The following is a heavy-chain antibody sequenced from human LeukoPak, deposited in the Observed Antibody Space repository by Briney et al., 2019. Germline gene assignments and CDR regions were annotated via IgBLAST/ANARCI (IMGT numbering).Heavy chain of an antibody. V-gene: IGHV4-39*07. CDR3: ARDYWNDDIPFDY. D-gene: IGHD1-1*01. Sequence: SETLSLTCTVSGGSISSSSYYWGWIRQPPGKGLEWIGSIYYSGSTYYNPSLKSRVTISVDTSKNQFSLKLSSVTAADTAVYYCARDYWNDDIPFDYWGQGTLVTVSS. J-gene: IGHJ4*02. CDR2: IYYSGST. CDR1: GGSISSSSYY.